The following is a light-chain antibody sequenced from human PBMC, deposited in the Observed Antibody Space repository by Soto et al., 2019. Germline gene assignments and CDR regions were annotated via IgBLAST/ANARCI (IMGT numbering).Light chain of an antibody. CDR2: GAS. CDR1: QFVGSIY. Sequence: EIVLTQSPGTLSLSPGDTATLSCRASQFVGSIYLAWYQQKPGQAPRLLIYGASSRATGIPDRFSGSGSGTDFTLTISRLEPEDFAVYYCQQYDISPWTFGQGTKVDIK. V-gene: IGKV3-20*01. CDR3: QQYDISPWT. J-gene: IGKJ1*01.